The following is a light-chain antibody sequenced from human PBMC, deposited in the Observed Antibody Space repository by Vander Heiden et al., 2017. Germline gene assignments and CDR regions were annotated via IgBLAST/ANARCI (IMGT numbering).Light chain of an antibody. J-gene: IGKJ3*01. Sequence: DIQMTQSPSSLSASVGDRVTITCQASQDISNYLNWYQQKPGKAPKLLIYDASNLETGVPSRFSGSGSGTDFTFTISSLQPEDIATYYCQQYDNLQLTFGPETKVDIK. CDR3: QQYDNLQLT. CDR1: QDISNY. V-gene: IGKV1-33*01. CDR2: DAS.